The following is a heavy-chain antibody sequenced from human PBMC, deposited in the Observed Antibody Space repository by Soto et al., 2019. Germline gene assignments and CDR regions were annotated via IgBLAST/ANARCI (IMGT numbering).Heavy chain of an antibody. CDR3: ASTATVTTLDY. D-gene: IGHD4-17*01. V-gene: IGHV3-48*03. CDR2: ISSSGSTM. CDR1: GFTFGDYA. Sequence: GGSLSLSCAASGFTFGDYAMHWVRQAPGKGLEWVSYISSSGSTMYYADSVKGRFTISRDNAKNSLYLQMNSLRAEDTAVYYCASTATVTTLDYWGQGTLVTVSS. J-gene: IGHJ4*02.